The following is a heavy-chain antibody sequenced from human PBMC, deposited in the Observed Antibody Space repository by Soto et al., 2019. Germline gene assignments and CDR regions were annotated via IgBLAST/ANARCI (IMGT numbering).Heavy chain of an antibody. CDR1: RFSFTNAW. CDR3: STDIGIYGLDI. D-gene: IGHD1-26*01. J-gene: IGHJ6*01. V-gene: IGHV3-15*01. CDR2: IKSKTDGGTA. Sequence: EVQLVESGGGFVQPGGSLRLSCVASRFSFTNAWMSWVRQAPGKGPEWVGRIKSKTDGGTADYAAPVKGSCTISRDDSQDTLYLHMDSLKTEDTALYHCSTDIGIYGLDIWGQGTTVTVSS.